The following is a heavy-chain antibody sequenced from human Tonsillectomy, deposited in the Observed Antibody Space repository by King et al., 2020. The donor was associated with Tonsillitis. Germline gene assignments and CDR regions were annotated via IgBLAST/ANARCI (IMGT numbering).Heavy chain of an antibody. CDR3: ARYGGGGSSFDY. CDR1: GGSISSYY. V-gene: IGHV4-59*01. D-gene: IGHD3-16*01. J-gene: IGHJ4*02. CDR2: IYYSGST. Sequence: VQLQESGPGLVKPSETLSLTCTVSGGSISSYYWSWIRQPPGKGLEWIGYIYYSGSTNYNPSLKSRVTIPVDTSKNQYSRKLRSVTAADTAGYYCARYGGGGSSFDYWGQGTLVTVSS.